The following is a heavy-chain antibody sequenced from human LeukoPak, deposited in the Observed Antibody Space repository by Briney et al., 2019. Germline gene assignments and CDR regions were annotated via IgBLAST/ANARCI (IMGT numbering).Heavy chain of an antibody. V-gene: IGHV4-38-2*02. Sequence: SETLSLTCTVSGYSITSDYFWGWIRQPPGKALQWIASVSHSGTTYYNPSLESRVTISLDTSKNQFSLKLSSVTAADTAVYYCATYRTAMVTNSYAFDIWGQGTMVTVSS. D-gene: IGHD5-18*01. CDR2: VSHSGTT. CDR1: GYSITSDYF. J-gene: IGHJ3*02. CDR3: ATYRTAMVTNSYAFDI.